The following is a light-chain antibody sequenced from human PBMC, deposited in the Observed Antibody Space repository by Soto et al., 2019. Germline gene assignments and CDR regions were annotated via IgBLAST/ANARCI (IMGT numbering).Light chain of an antibody. CDR3: QQYISSPLT. V-gene: IGKV3-20*01. Sequence: EIVLTQSPGTLSLSPGERATLSCRASQSVSNNYLAWYQQKPGQAPRLVIYGASSRGTGILDRFSASGSGTDFTLTISRLEPEDFAVYYCQQYISSPLTFGQGTKVDIK. CDR1: QSVSNNY. J-gene: IGKJ1*01. CDR2: GAS.